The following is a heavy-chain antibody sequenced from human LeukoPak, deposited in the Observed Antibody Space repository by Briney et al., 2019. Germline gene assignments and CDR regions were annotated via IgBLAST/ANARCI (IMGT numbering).Heavy chain of an antibody. CDR1: GFTFSSYG. CDR2: ISYDASNK. D-gene: IGHD3-10*01. V-gene: IGHV3-30*18. Sequence: GGSLRLSCAASGFTFSSYGMHWVRQAPGKGLEWVAVISYDASNKYYADSVKGRFTISRDNSKNTLYLQMNSLRAEDTAVYYCAKDVRAWAPYGSGSYYSRPLDYWGQGTLVTVSS. J-gene: IGHJ4*02. CDR3: AKDVRAWAPYGSGSYYSRPLDY.